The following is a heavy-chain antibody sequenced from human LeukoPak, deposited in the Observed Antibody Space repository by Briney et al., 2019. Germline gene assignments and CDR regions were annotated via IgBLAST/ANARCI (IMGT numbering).Heavy chain of an antibody. CDR1: GFTVSNNY. J-gene: IGHJ4*02. V-gene: IGHV3-66*01. CDR2: IYSGGST. CDR3: RWEPKY. Sequence: GGSLRLSWAASGFTVSNNYMSWVRQTPGEGLEWVSLIYSGGSTYYADSVKGRFTISRDNSKNTLYLQMNSLRAEDTAVYYCRWEPKYWGQGTLVTVSS. D-gene: IGHD1-26*01.